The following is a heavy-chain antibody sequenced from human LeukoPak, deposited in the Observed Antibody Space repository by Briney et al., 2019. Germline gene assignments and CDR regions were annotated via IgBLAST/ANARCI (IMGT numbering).Heavy chain of an antibody. CDR2: IYHSGST. D-gene: IGHD4-17*01. J-gene: IGHJ4*02. Sequence: PSETLSLTCAVYGGSFSGYSWSWIRQPPGEGLEWIGYIYHSGSTYYNPSLKSRVTISVDRSKNQFSLKLNSVTAADTAVYYCAAGGDSDLLFDYWGQGTLVTVSS. V-gene: IGHV4-30-2*01. CDR1: GGSFSGYS. CDR3: AAGGDSDLLFDY.